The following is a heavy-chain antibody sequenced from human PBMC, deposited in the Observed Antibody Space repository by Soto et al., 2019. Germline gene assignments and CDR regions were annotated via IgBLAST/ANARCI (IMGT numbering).Heavy chain of an antibody. CDR1: GYSFTTYW. D-gene: IGHD5-18*01. Sequence: EVQLVQSGAEVKKPGESLKISCKGSGYSFTTYWIGWVRQMPGKGLEWMGIIYPGDSDTRYSPSFQGQVTISADKSISTAYLQWSSLKASDTAMYYCARRGYSYGYIGYYGMDVWGQGTTVIVSS. CDR2: IYPGDSDT. V-gene: IGHV5-51*01. J-gene: IGHJ6*02. CDR3: ARRGYSYGYIGYYGMDV.